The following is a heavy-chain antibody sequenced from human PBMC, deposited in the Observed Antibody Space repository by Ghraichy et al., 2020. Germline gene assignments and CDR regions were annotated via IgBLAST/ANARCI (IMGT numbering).Heavy chain of an antibody. CDR2: IYSGGST. D-gene: IGHD3-10*01. Sequence: GGSLRLSCAASGFTVSSNYMSWVRQAPGKGLEWVSVIYSGGSTYYADSVKGRFTISRDNSKNTLYLQMNSLRAEDTAVYYCARGKYYYGSGSYYGDYWGQGTLVTVSS. CDR1: GFTVSSNY. V-gene: IGHV3-53*01. J-gene: IGHJ4*02. CDR3: ARGKYYYGSGSYYGDY.